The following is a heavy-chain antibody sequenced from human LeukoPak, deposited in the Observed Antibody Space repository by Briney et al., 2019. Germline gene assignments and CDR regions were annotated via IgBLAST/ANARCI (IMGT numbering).Heavy chain of an antibody. D-gene: IGHD1-26*01. CDR2: ISGSGSAI. V-gene: IGHV3-48*03. CDR3: ARDLYSGSYHGVNY. Sequence: GGSLRLSCAASGFTFSSYEMNWVRQAPGKGLEWVSYISGSGSAIYYADSVKGRFTISRDNAKNSLYLQMSSLRAEDTAVYYCARDLYSGSYHGVNYWGQGTLVTVSS. J-gene: IGHJ4*02. CDR1: GFTFSSYE.